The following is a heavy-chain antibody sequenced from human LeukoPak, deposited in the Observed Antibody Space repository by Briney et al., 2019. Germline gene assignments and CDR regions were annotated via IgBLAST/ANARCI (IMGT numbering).Heavy chain of an antibody. V-gene: IGHV3-30*01. CDR2: ISYDGSNK. J-gene: IGHJ6*03. Sequence: PGGSLRLSCAASGFTFSSYAMHWVRQAPGKGLEWVAVISYDGSNKYYADSVEGQFTISRDNSKNTLYLQMKSLRAEDTAVYYCARPGLRSYYYYMDVWGKGTTVTVSS. CDR1: GFTFSSYA. CDR3: ARPGLRSYYYYMDV. D-gene: IGHD3-3*01.